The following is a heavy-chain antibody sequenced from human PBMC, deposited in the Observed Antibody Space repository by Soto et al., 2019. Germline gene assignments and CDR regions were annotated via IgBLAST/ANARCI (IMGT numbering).Heavy chain of an antibody. CDR2: ISAYNGNT. CDR1: GYTFTSYG. Sequence: QVQLVQSGAEVKKPGASVKVSCKASGYTFTSYGISWVRQAPGQGLEWMGWISAYNGNTNYAQKLQGTVTMTTDTSTSPAYMELRSLRSDDTAVYYCARDPAYYYDSSGYVFDYWGQGTLVTVSS. D-gene: IGHD3-22*01. V-gene: IGHV1-18*01. J-gene: IGHJ4*02. CDR3: ARDPAYYYDSSGYVFDY.